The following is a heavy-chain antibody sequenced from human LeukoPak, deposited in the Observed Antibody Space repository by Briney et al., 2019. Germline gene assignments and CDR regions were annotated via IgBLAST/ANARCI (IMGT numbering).Heavy chain of an antibody. D-gene: IGHD6-19*01. CDR1: GFSLSDYA. Sequence: GGSLSLSCEASGFSLSDYAILGLRQPPGRGLEWVSFIYARGGTTNSPQSVRDRFIISKDHAQNPLYLELNSLRAHGPDLYFCAKGSGRLLRPHFECRGQGAHITVSS. CDR2: IYARGGTT. CDR3: AKGSGRLLRPHFEC. J-gene: IGHJ4*02. V-gene: IGHV3-23*01.